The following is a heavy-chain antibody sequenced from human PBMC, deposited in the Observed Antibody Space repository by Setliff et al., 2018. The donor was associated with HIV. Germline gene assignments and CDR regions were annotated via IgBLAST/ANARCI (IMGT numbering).Heavy chain of an antibody. CDR2: ISYDGSNK. V-gene: IGHV3-30-3*01. CDR3: ARETMYDSRGYLSHYFDY. CDR1: GFTFSSYA. J-gene: IGHJ4*02. D-gene: IGHD3-22*01. Sequence: LRLSCAASGFTFSSYAMSWVRQAPGKGLEWVAVISYDGSNKYYADSVKGRFTISRDNSKNTLYLQMNSLRVEDTAVYYCARETMYDSRGYLSHYFDYWGQGTPVTVSS.